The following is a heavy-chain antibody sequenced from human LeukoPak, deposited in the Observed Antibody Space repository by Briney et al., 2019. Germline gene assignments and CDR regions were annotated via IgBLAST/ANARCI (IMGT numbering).Heavy chain of an antibody. CDR2: VSSTGNT. CDR1: RVSINDYY. J-gene: IGHJ3*01. Sequence: PSETLSLTCTVARVSINDYYWTWIRQPPGKGLEWIGYVSSTGNTNSNPSLRSRVSMSIDASKKQFSLRLNSVTAADTAVYYCARPYYGHSVGDAYDVWGQGTLVTASS. CDR3: ARPYYGHSVGDAYDV. V-gene: IGHV4-59*01. D-gene: IGHD4-17*01.